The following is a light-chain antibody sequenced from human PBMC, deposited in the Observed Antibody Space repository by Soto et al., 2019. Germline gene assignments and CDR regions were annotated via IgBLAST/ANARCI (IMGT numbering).Light chain of an antibody. CDR2: GAS. CDR1: QSVTSKY. Sequence: EIVLTQSPGTLSLSPWERATLSCGASQSVTSKYLAWYQQKPGQAPRLRIFGASIRVTGSPDRVIGSWSGTAGTRPSSRLENEDFAVDYCQHYVTSLTTFGQGTKVDIK. J-gene: IGKJ1*01. CDR3: QHYVTSLTT. V-gene: IGKV3-20*01.